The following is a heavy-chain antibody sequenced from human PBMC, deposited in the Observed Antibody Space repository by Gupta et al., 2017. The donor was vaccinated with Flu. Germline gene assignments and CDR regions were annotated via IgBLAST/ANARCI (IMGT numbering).Heavy chain of an antibody. CDR2: IYYSGAT. J-gene: IGHJ4*02. Sequence: QVQLQESGPKLVQPSETLSLTCTVSGGSFNSYFWSWVRLPPGKGLEWIGYIYYSGATKYNPSLNNRVTISTDTSKSQSSLKLSSVTAADTAVYYCARDRLGFSWYPGGNSWGQGTLVTVSS. CDR1: GGSFNSYF. V-gene: IGHV4-59*01. CDR3: ARDRLGFSWYPGGNS. D-gene: IGHD6-13*01.